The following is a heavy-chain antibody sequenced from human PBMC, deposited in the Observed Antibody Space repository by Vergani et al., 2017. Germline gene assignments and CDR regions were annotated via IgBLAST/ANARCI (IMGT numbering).Heavy chain of an antibody. CDR2: MNPNSGNT. CDR3: ARDPDSSSWSWFDP. Sequence: QVQLVQSGAEVKKPGSSVKVSCKASGYTFTSYDINWVRQATGQGLEWMGWMNPNSGNTGYAQKFQGRVTMTRNTSISTAYMELSSLRSEDTAVYYCARDPDSSSWSWFDPWGQGTLVTVSS. V-gene: IGHV1-8*01. J-gene: IGHJ5*02. CDR1: GYTFTSYD. D-gene: IGHD6-13*01.